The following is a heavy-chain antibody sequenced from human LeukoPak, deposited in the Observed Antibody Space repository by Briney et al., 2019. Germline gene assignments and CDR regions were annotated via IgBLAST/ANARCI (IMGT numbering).Heavy chain of an antibody. D-gene: IGHD1-26*01. CDR2: ISSSSSTS. V-gene: IGHV3-48*04. CDR3: ARELWDSYYFDY. J-gene: IGHJ4*02. Sequence: GGSLRLSCAASGFTFSSYSMNWVRQAPGKGLEWVSYISSSSSTSFYADSVKGRFTVSRDNAKNSLYLQMNSLRAEDTAVYYCARELWDSYYFDYWGQGTLVTVSS. CDR1: GFTFSSYS.